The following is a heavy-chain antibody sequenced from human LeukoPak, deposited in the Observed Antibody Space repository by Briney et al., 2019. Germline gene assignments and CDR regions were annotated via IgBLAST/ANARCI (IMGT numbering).Heavy chain of an antibody. J-gene: IGHJ4*02. CDR1: GFTFSDPY. D-gene: IGHD1-1*01. V-gene: IGHV3-11*04. Sequence: GGSLRLSCEASGFTFSDPYMSWIRQAPGKGLECPSYISGSGTDINYADSVRGRFTISRDNAKNLLYLQMKDLRLEDTAVYYCARERQLERLTFGKEGSAFDYWGQGTLVTVSS. CDR3: ARERQLERLTFGKEGSAFDY. CDR2: ISGSGTDI.